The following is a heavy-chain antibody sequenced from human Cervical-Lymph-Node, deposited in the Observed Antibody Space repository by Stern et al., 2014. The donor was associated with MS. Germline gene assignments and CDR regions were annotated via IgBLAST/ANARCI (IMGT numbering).Heavy chain of an antibody. CDR3: ARGRDLLWFGEYNPNWFDP. Sequence: EVHLVESGGGLVQPGGSLRLSCAASGFTFSTYSMNWVRQAPGKGLEWVSYISSSSSTIYYADSVKGRFTISRDNAKNSLYLQMNSLRAEDTAVYYCARGRDLLWFGEYNPNWFDPWAREPWSPSPQ. CDR2: ISSSSSTI. D-gene: IGHD3-10*01. CDR1: GFTFSTYS. V-gene: IGHV3-48*01. J-gene: IGHJ5*02.